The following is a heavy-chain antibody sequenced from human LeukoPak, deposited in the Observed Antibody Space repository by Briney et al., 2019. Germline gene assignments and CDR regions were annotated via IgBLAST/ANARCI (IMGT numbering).Heavy chain of an antibody. V-gene: IGHV3-30*02. Sequence: GGSLRLSCAASGFTFGSYGMHWVRQAPGKGLEWVAFIRYDGSNKYYADSVKGRFTISRDNPKNTLYLQMNSLRAEDTAVYYCAREYYYYDSSGYQTVNWFDPWGQGTLVTVSS. CDR2: IRYDGSNK. D-gene: IGHD3-22*01. CDR3: AREYYYYDSSGYQTVNWFDP. CDR1: GFTFGSYG. J-gene: IGHJ5*02.